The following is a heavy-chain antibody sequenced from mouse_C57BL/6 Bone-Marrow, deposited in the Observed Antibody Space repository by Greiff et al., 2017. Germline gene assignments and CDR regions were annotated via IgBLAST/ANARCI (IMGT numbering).Heavy chain of an antibody. CDR3: ARDYYGSRWYFDV. J-gene: IGHJ1*03. D-gene: IGHD1-1*01. CDR2: IDPSDSYT. CDR1: GYTFTSYW. V-gene: IGHV1-50*01. Sequence: QVQLQQPGAELVKPGASVKLSCKASGYTFTSYWMQWVNQRPGQGLEWIGEIDPSDSYTNYNQKFKGKATLTVDTSSSTAYRQLSSLTSEDSAVYYCARDYYGSRWYFDVWGTGTTVTVSS.